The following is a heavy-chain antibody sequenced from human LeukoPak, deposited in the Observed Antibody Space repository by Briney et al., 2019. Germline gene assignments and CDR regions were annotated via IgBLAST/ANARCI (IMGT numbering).Heavy chain of an antibody. CDR3: AKDSDSSGYHFDY. CDR2: ISWNSGSI. D-gene: IGHD3-22*01. CDR1: GFTFDGYA. Sequence: GRSLRLSCAASGFTFDGYAMHWVRQAPGKGLEWVPGISWNSGSIGYADSVKGRFTISRDNAKNSLYLQMNSLRAEDTALYYCAKDSDSSGYHFDYWGQGTLVTVSS. J-gene: IGHJ4*02. V-gene: IGHV3-9*01.